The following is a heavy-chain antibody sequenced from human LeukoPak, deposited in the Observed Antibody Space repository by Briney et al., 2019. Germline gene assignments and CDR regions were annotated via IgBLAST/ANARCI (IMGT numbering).Heavy chain of an antibody. D-gene: IGHD3-22*01. CDR3: AKVDYDSSGHYLDY. CDR1: GFTLDDYA. V-gene: IGHV3-9*01. CDR2: ISWNSGSI. Sequence: SLRLSCAASGFTLDDYAMHWVRQVPAQGLEWVSGISWNSGSIGYADSLKGRFTISRDNAQNSLYLQMHSLRAEDTPLYYCAKVDYDSSGHYLDYWGQGPLVTVPS. J-gene: IGHJ4*02.